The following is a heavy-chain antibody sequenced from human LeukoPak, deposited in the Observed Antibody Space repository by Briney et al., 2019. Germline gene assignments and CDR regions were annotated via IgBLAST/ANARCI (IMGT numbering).Heavy chain of an antibody. J-gene: IGHJ1*01. CDR3: ARGAYSSSWNCEH. CDR2: ISYDGSNK. V-gene: IGHV3-30*03. CDR1: GFTFSSYG. D-gene: IGHD6-13*01. Sequence: PGGSLRLSCAASGFTFSSYGMHWVRQAPGKGLEWVAVISYDGSNKYYADSVKGRFTISRDNAKNSLYLQMNSLRVEDTAVYYCARGAYSSSWNCEHWGQGTLVTVSS.